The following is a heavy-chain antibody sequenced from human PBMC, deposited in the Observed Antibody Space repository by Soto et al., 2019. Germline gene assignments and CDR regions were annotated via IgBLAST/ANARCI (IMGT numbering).Heavy chain of an antibody. D-gene: IGHD3-3*01. J-gene: IGHJ3*02. CDR3: ARGPGGGRFGVGAFDI. V-gene: IGHV1-69*13. CDR2: IIPIFGTA. CDR1: GGTFSSYA. Sequence: PAEVSCEASGGTFSSYAISWVRQENGQGLEWMGGIIPIFGTANYAQKFQGRVTITADESTSTAYMELSSLRSEDTAVYYCARGPGGGRFGVGAFDIWGQGTMVTV.